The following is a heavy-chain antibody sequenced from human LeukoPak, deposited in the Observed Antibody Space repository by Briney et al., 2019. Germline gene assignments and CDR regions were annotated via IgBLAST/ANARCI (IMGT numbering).Heavy chain of an antibody. J-gene: IGHJ4*02. D-gene: IGHD1-1*01. Sequence: GGSLRLSCAASGSTFSSYAMSWVRQAPGKGLEWVPVISGSGGRTYYADSVKGRFTISRDNSKNTLYLQMNSLRAEDTTVYYCATQGRTYWGQGTLVTVSS. V-gene: IGHV3-23*01. CDR1: GSTFSSYA. CDR2: ISGSGGRT. CDR3: ATQGRTY.